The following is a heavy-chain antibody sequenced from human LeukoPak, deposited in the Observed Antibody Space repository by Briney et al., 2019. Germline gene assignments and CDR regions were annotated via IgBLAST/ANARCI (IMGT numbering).Heavy chain of an antibody. CDR3: ARVLGGYDYYYHYYMDV. CDR1: GFTFSSYG. CDR2: ISYDGSNK. V-gene: IGHV3-30*03. D-gene: IGHD5-12*01. J-gene: IGHJ6*03. Sequence: PGGSLRLSCAASGFTFSSYGMHWVRQAPGKGLEWVAVISYDGSNKYYADSVKGRFTISRDNSKNTLYLQMNSLRAEDTAVYYCARVLGGYDYYYHYYMDVWGKGTTVTVSS.